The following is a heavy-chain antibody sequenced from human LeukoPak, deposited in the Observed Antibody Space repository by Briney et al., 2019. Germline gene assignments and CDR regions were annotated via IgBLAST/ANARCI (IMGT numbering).Heavy chain of an antibody. CDR3: AKGSSGYDYYFDY. Sequence: GGSLRLSCAASGFTVSSDYMSWVRQAPGKGLEWVSVIYSGGSTYYADSVKGRFTISRDNSKNTQYLQMNSLRAEDTAVYYCAKGSSGYDYYFDYWGQGTLVTVSS. J-gene: IGHJ4*02. CDR2: IYSGGST. V-gene: IGHV3-66*01. CDR1: GFTVSSDY. D-gene: IGHD5-12*01.